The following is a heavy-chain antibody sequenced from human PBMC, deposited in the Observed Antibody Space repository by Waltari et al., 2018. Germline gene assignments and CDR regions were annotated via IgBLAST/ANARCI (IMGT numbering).Heavy chain of an antibody. CDR1: GGSISSGGYY. D-gene: IGHD3-22*01. V-gene: IGHV4-31*03. J-gene: IGHJ4*02. CDR2: IYHSGST. CDR3: ARANPDYYDSSGNYFDY. Sequence: QVQLQESGPGLVKPSQTLSLTCTVSGGSISSGGYYWSWIRQHPGKGLEWIGYIYHSGSTYYNPSLKSRVTISVDTSKNQFSLKLSSVTAADTAVYYCARANPDYYDSSGNYFDYWGQGTLVTVSS.